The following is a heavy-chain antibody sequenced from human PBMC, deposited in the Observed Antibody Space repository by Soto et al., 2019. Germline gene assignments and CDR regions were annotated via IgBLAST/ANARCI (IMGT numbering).Heavy chain of an antibody. CDR1: GFSFSGKNY. CDR3: ATWLQREHAFDI. J-gene: IGHJ3*02. Sequence: DVQLEESGGGLIQPGGSLRLSCAASGFSFSGKNYLTWVRQAPGKGLEWVTALYSSDGTYYADSVKGRFSVSRDNSKNTFYLQLHSLRPEDTAFYFCATWLQREHAFDIWGLVTMVTVSS. D-gene: IGHD1-1*01. CDR2: LYSSDGT. V-gene: IGHV3-53*01.